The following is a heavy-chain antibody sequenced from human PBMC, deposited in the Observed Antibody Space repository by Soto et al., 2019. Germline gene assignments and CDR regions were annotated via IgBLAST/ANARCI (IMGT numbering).Heavy chain of an antibody. D-gene: IGHD1-26*01. J-gene: IGHJ4*02. CDR3: ARDPNGWYTVRVGASYFDY. CDR1: GFTFSSYG. V-gene: IGHV3-33*01. Sequence: GGSLRLSCAASGFTFSSYGMHWVRQAPGKGLEWVAVIWYDGSNKYYADSVKGRFTISRDNSKNTLYLQMNSLRAEDTAVYYCARDPNGWYTVRVGASYFDYWGQGTLVTVSS. CDR2: IWYDGSNK.